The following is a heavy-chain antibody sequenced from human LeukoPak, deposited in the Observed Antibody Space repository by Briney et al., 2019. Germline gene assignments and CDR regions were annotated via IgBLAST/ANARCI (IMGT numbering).Heavy chain of an antibody. CDR2: ITSTSNYI. J-gene: IGHJ6*03. V-gene: IGHV3-21*01. CDR1: GITFSTYT. CDR3: ARENYYYYYTDV. Sequence: GGSLRVSCAASGITFSTYTMNWVRQAPGKGLEWVSSITSTSNYIYYADSVKGRFTISRDNAKNSLYLQMNSLRAEDTAVYYCARENYYYYYTDVWGKGTTVTVSS.